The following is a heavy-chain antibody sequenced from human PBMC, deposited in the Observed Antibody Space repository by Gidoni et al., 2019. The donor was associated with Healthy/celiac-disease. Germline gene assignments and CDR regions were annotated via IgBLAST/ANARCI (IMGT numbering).Heavy chain of an antibody. CDR2: ISYDGSNK. D-gene: IGHD3-22*01. CDR1: GFTFSSYA. J-gene: IGHJ3*02. CDR3: ARDGPDSSGYSGAFDI. Sequence: QVQLVESGGGVVQPGRSLRLSCAASGFTFSSYARHWVRQAPGTGLEWVAVISYDGSNKYYADSVKGRFTISRDNSKNTLYLQMNSLRAEDTAVYYCARDGPDSSGYSGAFDIWGQGTMVTVSS. V-gene: IGHV3-30-3*01.